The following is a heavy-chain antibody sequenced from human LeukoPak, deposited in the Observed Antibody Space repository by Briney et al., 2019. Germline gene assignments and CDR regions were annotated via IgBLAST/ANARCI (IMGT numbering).Heavy chain of an antibody. V-gene: IGHV3-7*01. CDR1: GFTFSSSW. D-gene: IGHD2-8*02. CDR3: ARAWSRVDAFDI. CDR2: INQEGTEK. Sequence: PGGPLRLSCAASGFTFSSSWMSWVRQAPGKGLEWVANINQEGTEKYFVGSVKGRFTISRDNAKNSLSLQMNSLRAEDTAVYYCARAWSRVDAFDIWGQGTVVTVFS. J-gene: IGHJ3*02.